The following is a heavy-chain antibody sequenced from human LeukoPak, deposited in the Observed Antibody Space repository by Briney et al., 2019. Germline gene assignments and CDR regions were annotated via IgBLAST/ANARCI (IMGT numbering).Heavy chain of an antibody. V-gene: IGHV1-46*01. CDR2: INPSGGST. J-gene: IGHJ4*02. CDR1: GYTFTSYY. Sequence: ASVKVSCKASGYTFTSYYMHWVRQAPGQGLEWMGIINPSGGSTSYAQKFQGRVTMTRDTSTSTVYVELSSLRAEDTAVYYCAKVLADSYTAPLEWLSVFDYWGQGTLVTVSS. CDR3: AKVLADSYTAPLEWLSVFDY. D-gene: IGHD3-3*01.